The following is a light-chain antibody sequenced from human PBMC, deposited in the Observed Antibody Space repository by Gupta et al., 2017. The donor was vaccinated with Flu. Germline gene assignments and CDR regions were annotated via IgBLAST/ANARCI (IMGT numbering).Light chain of an antibody. CDR3: QQYDNLPLT. CDR1: QVISRY. V-gene: IGKV1-33*01. Sequence: PSSLSASVGDRVSITCRASQVISRYLNWYQQKPGKAPRLLIYDASSLQAGVPSRFSGSSSGTEYTLTISSLQPEDVATYYCQQYDNLPLTYGGGTRVDIK. J-gene: IGKJ4*01. CDR2: DAS.